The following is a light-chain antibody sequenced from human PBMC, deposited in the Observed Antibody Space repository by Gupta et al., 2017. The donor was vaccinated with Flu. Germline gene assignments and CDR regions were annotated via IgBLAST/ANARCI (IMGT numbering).Light chain of an antibody. CDR2: GAT. J-gene: IGKJ5*01. CDR3: QQYGGSPPIT. Sequence: EIVLTQSPGTLSLSPGERAILSCRASQSVSSSYVAWYQQKPGQAPRLLICGATTRAAGIPDRFSGSGSATDFTLTISRLEPEGFAVYYCQQYGGSPPITFGQGTRLDIK. V-gene: IGKV3-20*01. CDR1: QSVSSSY.